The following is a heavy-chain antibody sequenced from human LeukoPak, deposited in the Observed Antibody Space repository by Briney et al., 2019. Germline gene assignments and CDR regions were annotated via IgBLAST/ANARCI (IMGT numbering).Heavy chain of an antibody. CDR1: GGSIRSYY. J-gene: IGHJ3*02. D-gene: IGHD3-3*01. CDR2: IYYSGST. Sequence: SETLSLTCTVSGGSIRSYYWSWIRQPPGKGLEWIGYIYYSGSTNYNPSLKSRVSISVDTSKNQFPLKLSSVTAADTAVYYCARVWSGYDVFDIWGQGTMVTVSS. CDR3: ARVWSGYDVFDI. V-gene: IGHV4-59*01.